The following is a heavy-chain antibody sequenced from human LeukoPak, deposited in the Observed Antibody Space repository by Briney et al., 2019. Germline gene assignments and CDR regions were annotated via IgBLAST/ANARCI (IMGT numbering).Heavy chain of an antibody. CDR2: IYYSGPT. CDR1: GGSISSYY. Sequence: PSETLSLTCTVSGGSISSYYWSWIRQPPGKGLEWIAYIYYSGPTMYNPSLKSRVTISVDKPKNQFSLRLSSVTAADTAVYYCARVLDGGFLEWLTFDYWGQGTLVTVSS. V-gene: IGHV4-59*01. D-gene: IGHD3-3*01. J-gene: IGHJ4*02. CDR3: ARVLDGGFLEWLTFDY.